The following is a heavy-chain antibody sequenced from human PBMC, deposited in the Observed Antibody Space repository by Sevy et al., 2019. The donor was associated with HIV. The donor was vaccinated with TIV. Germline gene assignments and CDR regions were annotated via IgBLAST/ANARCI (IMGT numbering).Heavy chain of an antibody. Sequence: GGSLRLSCAVSGFSFDSYGMTWVRQARGKGLEWVSAISGSGTRTYYADSVKGRFIISRDNSKNTLDLQMNSLRAEDTAIYYCAKGGGGHYDPDEIAYYFYYYNMDVWGKGTTVTVSS. CDR1: GFSFDSYG. D-gene: IGHD3-22*01. CDR2: ISGSGTRT. V-gene: IGHV3-23*01. J-gene: IGHJ6*03. CDR3: AKGGGGHYDPDEIAYYFYYYNMDV.